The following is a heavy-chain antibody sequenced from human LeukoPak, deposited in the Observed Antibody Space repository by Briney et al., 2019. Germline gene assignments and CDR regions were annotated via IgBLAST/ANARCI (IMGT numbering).Heavy chain of an antibody. D-gene: IGHD6-19*01. Sequence: GESLKISCKGSGYSFTDYWIGWVRQMPGKGLEWMGIIYPADSDTRYSPSFRGQVAISADKSISTAYLQWSSLKASDTAMYYCARQPAVAGVYYFDYWGQGTLVTVSS. CDR3: ARQPAVAGVYYFDY. CDR2: IYPADSDT. CDR1: GYSFTDYW. V-gene: IGHV5-51*01. J-gene: IGHJ4*02.